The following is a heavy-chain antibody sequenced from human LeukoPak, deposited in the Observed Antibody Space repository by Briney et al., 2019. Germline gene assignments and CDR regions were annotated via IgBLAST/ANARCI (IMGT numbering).Heavy chain of an antibody. CDR2: ISYDGSNK. CDR1: GFTFSSYA. Sequence: GRSPRLSCAASGFTFSSYAMHWVRQAPGKGLEWVAVISYDGSNKHYADSVKGRFTISRDNSKNTLYLQMTSLRAEDTAVYYCATSVEVAGSDYWGQGTLVTVSS. V-gene: IGHV3-30*03. CDR3: ATSVEVAGSDY. J-gene: IGHJ4*02. D-gene: IGHD6-19*01.